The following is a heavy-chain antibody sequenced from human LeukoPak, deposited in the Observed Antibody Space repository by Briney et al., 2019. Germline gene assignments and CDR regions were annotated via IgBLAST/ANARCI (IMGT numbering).Heavy chain of an antibody. Sequence: PGGSLRLSCAASGFTFSSYAMHWVRQAPGKGLEWVAVISYGGSNKYYADSVKGRFTISRDNSKNTLYLQMNSLRAEDTAVYYCARRVGATPPDYWGQGTLVTVSS. J-gene: IGHJ4*02. D-gene: IGHD1-26*01. CDR1: GFTFSSYA. CDR3: ARRVGATPPDY. V-gene: IGHV3-30-3*01. CDR2: ISYGGSNK.